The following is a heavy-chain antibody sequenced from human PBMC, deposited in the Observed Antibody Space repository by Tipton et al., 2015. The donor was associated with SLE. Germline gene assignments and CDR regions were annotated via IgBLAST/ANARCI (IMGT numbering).Heavy chain of an antibody. CDR2: INHSGTT. D-gene: IGHD3-3*01. Sequence: TLSLTCTVSGYSISSGYYWSWVRQSPGKGLEWLATINHSGTTYYRPSLKSRVSISVDTSKNQFSLKLTSVTAADTAVYYCARGIGYYYFDYWGHGSLVTVSS. CDR3: ARGIGYYYFDY. V-gene: IGHV4-38-2*02. CDR1: GYSISSGYY. J-gene: IGHJ4*01.